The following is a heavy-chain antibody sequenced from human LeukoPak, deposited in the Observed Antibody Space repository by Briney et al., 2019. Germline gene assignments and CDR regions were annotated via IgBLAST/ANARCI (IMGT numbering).Heavy chain of an antibody. CDR2: IYYSGST. J-gene: IGHJ4*02. V-gene: IGHV4-59*08. CDR1: GGSITSYY. D-gene: IGHD3-16*02. CDR3: ATYYDYVWGSYRQFDY. Sequence: SETLSLTCTVSGGSITSYYWSWIRQPPGKGLEWIGYIYYSGSTNYNPSLKSRVTISISTSKNQFSLKLSSVTAADTAVYYCATYYDYVWGSYRQFDYWGQGTLVTVSS.